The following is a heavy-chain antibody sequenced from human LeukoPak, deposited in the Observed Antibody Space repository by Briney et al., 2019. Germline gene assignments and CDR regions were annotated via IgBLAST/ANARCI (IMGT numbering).Heavy chain of an antibody. CDR2: INHSGST. Sequence: SETLSLTCTVSGDSISPNYWSWIRQPPGKGLEWIGEINHSGSTNYNPSLKSRVTISVDTSKNQFSLKLSSVTAADTAVYYCARVLLFSSYYYYGMDVWGQGTTVTVSS. CDR3: ARVLLFSSYYYYGMDV. D-gene: IGHD2-21*02. CDR1: GDSISPNY. V-gene: IGHV4-34*01. J-gene: IGHJ6*02.